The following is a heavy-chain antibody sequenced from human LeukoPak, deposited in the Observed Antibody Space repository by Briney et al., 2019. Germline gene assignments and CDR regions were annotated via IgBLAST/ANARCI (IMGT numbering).Heavy chain of an antibody. Sequence: GGSLRLSCATSGFTFSTYTMNWVRQAPGKGLEWVSYISGSSSIIYYADSVKGRVTISRDNAKNSLYLQTNSLRAEDTAVYYCASAYCSSTICYPSFDYWGQGTLVTVSS. J-gene: IGHJ4*02. V-gene: IGHV3-48*04. D-gene: IGHD2-2*01. CDR1: GFTFSTYT. CDR2: ISGSSSII. CDR3: ASAYCSSTICYPSFDY.